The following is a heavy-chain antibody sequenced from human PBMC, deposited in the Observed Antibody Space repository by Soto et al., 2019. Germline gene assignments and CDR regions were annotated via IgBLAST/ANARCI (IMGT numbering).Heavy chain of an antibody. J-gene: IGHJ4*02. Sequence: SETLSLTCTVFGGSIDDYYWSWIRQPAGKGLEWIGRFSLSGTTNYNPSLRSRVTMSADVSKNQFSLRLTSVTAADTALYYCARGMTPPGAPAWYYFDSWGQGTLVTVSS. D-gene: IGHD2-8*02. CDR1: GGSIDDYY. V-gene: IGHV4-4*07. CDR2: FSLSGTT. CDR3: ARGMTPPGAPAWYYFDS.